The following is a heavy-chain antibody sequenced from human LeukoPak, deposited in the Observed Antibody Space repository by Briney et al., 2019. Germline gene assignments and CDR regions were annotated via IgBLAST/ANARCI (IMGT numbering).Heavy chain of an antibody. Sequence: PSETLSLTCTVSGYSISSGYYWGWIRQPPGKGLEWIGSIYHSGSTYYNPSLKSRVTISVDTSKNQFSLKLSSVTAADTAVYYCARDQEAYCSSTSCYEYYYYMDVWGKGTTVTISS. V-gene: IGHV4-38-2*02. J-gene: IGHJ6*03. CDR3: ARDQEAYCSSTSCYEYYYYMDV. CDR2: IYHSGST. D-gene: IGHD2-2*01. CDR1: GYSISSGYY.